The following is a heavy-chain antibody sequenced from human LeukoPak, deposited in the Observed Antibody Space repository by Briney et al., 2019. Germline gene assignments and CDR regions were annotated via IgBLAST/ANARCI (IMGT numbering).Heavy chain of an antibody. Sequence: SETLSLTCTVSGGSVSSYYWSWIRQPPGKGLEWIGYIYYSGSTNYNPSLKSRVTISVDTSKNQFSLKLSSVTAADTAVYYCARYVFDLRAFDIWGQGTMVTVSS. CDR2: IYYSGST. CDR3: ARYVFDLRAFDI. J-gene: IGHJ3*02. V-gene: IGHV4-59*02. D-gene: IGHD3-16*01. CDR1: GGSVSSYY.